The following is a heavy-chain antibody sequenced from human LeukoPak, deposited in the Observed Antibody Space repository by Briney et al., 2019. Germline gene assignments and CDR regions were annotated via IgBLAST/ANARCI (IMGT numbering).Heavy chain of an antibody. D-gene: IGHD2-2*01. Sequence: SETLSLTCTVSGGSISSGSYYWSWIRQPAGKGLEWIGRIYTSGSTNYNPSLKSRVTISVDTSKNQFSLKLSSVTAADTAVYYCARDRLIVAAASAAFDIWGQGTMVTVSS. J-gene: IGHJ3*02. CDR1: GGSISSGSYY. V-gene: IGHV4-61*02. CDR2: IYTSGST. CDR3: ARDRLIVAAASAAFDI.